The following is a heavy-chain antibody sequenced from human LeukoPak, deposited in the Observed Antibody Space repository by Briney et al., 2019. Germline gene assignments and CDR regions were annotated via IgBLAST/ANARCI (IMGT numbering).Heavy chain of an antibody. V-gene: IGHV4-39*01. D-gene: IGHD4/OR15-4a*01. CDR2: IYYSGST. CDR3: ARLQRVRAFDI. CDR1: GVSINDYY. Sequence: SETLSLTCGVFGVSINDYYWGWIRQPPGKGLEWIGSIYYSGSTYYNPSLKSRVTISVDTSKNQFSLKLSSVTAADTAVYYCARLQRVRAFDIWGQGTMVTVSS. J-gene: IGHJ3*02.